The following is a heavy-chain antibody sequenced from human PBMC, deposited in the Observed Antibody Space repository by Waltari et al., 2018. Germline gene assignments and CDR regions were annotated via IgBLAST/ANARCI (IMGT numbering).Heavy chain of an antibody. CDR2: IRYDGSNK. CDR3: APVSLRDHAGGLGY. J-gene: IGHJ4*02. V-gene: IGHV3-30*02. D-gene: IGHD1-26*01. Sequence: QVQLVESGGGVVQPGGSLRLSCAASGFTFSSYGMHWVCQAPGKGLVWVAFIRYDGSNKYYADSVRGRFTISRDNSKNTRYLQMNSVRAEDTGVYYCAPVSLRDHAGGLGYWGQGTLVTVSS. CDR1: GFTFSSYG.